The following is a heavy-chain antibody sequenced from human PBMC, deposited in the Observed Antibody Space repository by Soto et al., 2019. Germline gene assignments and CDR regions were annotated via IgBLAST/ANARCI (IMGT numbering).Heavy chain of an antibody. V-gene: IGHV4-34*01. CDR2: INHSGST. J-gene: IGHJ4*02. CDR1: GGSFSGYY. Sequence: SETLSLTCAVSGGSFSGYYWSWIRQPPGKGLEWIGEINHSGSTNYNPSLKSRVTISVDTSKNQVSLKLSSVTAADTAVYYCATYPPSNFGVVFSWPPDYWGQGTLVTVSS. CDR3: ATYPPSNFGVVFSWPPDY. D-gene: IGHD3-3*01.